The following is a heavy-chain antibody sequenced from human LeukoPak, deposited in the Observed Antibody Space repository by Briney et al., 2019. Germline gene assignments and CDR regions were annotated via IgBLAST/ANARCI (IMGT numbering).Heavy chain of an antibody. CDR1: GFTFRNYW. CDR2: TKPDGSAE. D-gene: IGHD2-15*01. J-gene: IGHJ4*02. Sequence: GGSLRLSCAASGFTFRNYWMGWVRQAPGKGLEWVANTKPDGSAEYYAVSVRGRFTTSRDNANNFLYLQMNRLRAEDTAVYYCARDGSLNTNFDYWGQGTLVTVSS. V-gene: IGHV3-7*01. CDR3: ARDGSLNTNFDY.